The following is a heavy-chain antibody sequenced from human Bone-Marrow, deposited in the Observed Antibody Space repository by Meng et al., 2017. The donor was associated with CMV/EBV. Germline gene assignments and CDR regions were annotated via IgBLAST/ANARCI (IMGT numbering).Heavy chain of an antibody. J-gene: IGHJ4*02. Sequence: GSLRLSCAVYGGSFSGYYWSWICQPPGKGLEWIGEINHSGSTNYNPSLKSRVTISVDTSKNQFSLKLSSVTAADTAVYYCARGKPGYSSSWYPHFDYWGQGTLVTVSS. V-gene: IGHV4-34*01. CDR2: INHSGST. CDR1: GGSFSGYY. D-gene: IGHD6-13*01. CDR3: ARGKPGYSSSWYPHFDY.